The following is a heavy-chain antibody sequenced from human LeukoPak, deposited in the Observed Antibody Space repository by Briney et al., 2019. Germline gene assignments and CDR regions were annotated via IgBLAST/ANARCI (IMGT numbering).Heavy chain of an antibody. CDR2: VYYTGVS. D-gene: IGHD4-23*01. J-gene: IGHJ5*02. CDR1: GGYIITSGHY. CDR3: ARERSSSGGHNWFDP. V-gene: IGHV4-39*07. Sequence: SETLSLTCTVSGGYIITSGHYWGWIRQPPGKGLEWIGSVYYTGVSSTNPFFRSRMSISVDTSKNQFSLNLTSVTAADAAVYYCARERSSSGGHNWFDPWGQGTLVTVSS.